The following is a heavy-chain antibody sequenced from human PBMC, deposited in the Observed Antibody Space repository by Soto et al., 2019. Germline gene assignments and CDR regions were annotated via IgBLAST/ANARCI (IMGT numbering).Heavy chain of an antibody. D-gene: IGHD2-15*01. Sequence: EVQLLESGGGLVQPGESLRLSCAFSGFIFGNYMTTWVRQAPGKGLEWVSTIRDGGESTYYADSLKGRFTISRDNSKNTLYLQMDSLGVEDTAVYYCAPHVHCSGGSCHYDAFDIRGQGTMVTVSS. J-gene: IGHJ3*02. CDR2: IRDGGEST. V-gene: IGHV3-23*01. CDR3: APHVHCSGGSCHYDAFDI. CDR1: GFIFGNYM.